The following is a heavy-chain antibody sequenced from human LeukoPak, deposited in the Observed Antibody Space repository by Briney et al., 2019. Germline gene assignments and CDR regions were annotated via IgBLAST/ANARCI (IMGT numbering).Heavy chain of an antibody. D-gene: IGHD2-2*01. CDR1: GFTFSSYW. V-gene: IGHV3-7*04. CDR3: ARGFVVVPAAPLGYFDY. Sequence: GGSLRLSCAASGFTFSSYWMSWVRQAPGKGLEWVANIKQDGSEKYYVDSVKGRFTISRDNAKNSLYLQMNSLRAEDTAVYYCARGFVVVPAAPLGYFDYWGQGTLVTVSS. CDR2: IKQDGSEK. J-gene: IGHJ4*02.